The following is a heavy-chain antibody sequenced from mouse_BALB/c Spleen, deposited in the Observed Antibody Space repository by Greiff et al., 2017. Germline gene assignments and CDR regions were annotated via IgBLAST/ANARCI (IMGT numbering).Heavy chain of an antibody. CDR2: IWAGGST. Sequence: VQGVESGPGLVAPSQSLSITCTVSGFSLTSYGVHWVRQPPGKGLEWLGVIWAGGSTNYNSALMSRLSISKDNSKSQVFLKMNSLQTDDTAMYYCAREGLTGDAMDYWGQGTSVTVSS. V-gene: IGHV2-9*02. CDR1: GFSLTSYG. CDR3: AREGLTGDAMDY. J-gene: IGHJ4*01. D-gene: IGHD4-1*01.